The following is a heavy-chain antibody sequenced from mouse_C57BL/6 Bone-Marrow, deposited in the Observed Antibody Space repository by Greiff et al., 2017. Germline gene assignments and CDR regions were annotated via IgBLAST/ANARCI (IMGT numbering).Heavy chain of an antibody. J-gene: IGHJ1*03. Sequence: QVQLKQSGAELVRPGASVTLSCKASGYTFTDYEMHWVKQTPVHGLEWIGAIDPVTGGTAYNQKFKGKAILTADKASSTAYMELRSLTSEDSAVYYCTKRDSYAWYFDVWGTGTTVTVSA. D-gene: IGHD2-12*01. CDR3: TKRDSYAWYFDV. CDR2: IDPVTGGT. CDR1: GYTFTDYE. V-gene: IGHV1-15*01.